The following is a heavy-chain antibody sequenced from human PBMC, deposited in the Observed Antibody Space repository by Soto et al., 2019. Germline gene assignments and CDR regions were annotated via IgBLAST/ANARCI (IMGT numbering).Heavy chain of an antibody. CDR2: IKQDGSEK. V-gene: IGHV3-7*03. Sequence: GSMRLSCAAAGFTFTSYWISFFRQSPVEGREWVANIKQDGSEKNYVDSVKGRFTISRDNAKNSLYLQMNSLRAEDTAVYYCAREGYCSGGSCYWYGMDVWGQGTTVTVS. CDR1: GFTFTSYW. J-gene: IGHJ6*02. D-gene: IGHD2-15*01. CDR3: AREGYCSGGSCYWYGMDV.